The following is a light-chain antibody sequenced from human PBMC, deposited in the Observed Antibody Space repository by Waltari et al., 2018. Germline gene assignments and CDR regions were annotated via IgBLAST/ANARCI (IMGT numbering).Light chain of an antibody. CDR1: QYINNY. CDR3: QQAKTFPHT. Sequence: DIQMTQSPSSVSASVGDRVTITCRASQYINNYLAWYQQKPGKAPKLLMYDSSSLESGVPSRFSGSGSGADFTLTISSLQSEDFATYDCQQAKTFPHTFGGGTKVEVK. J-gene: IGKJ4*01. CDR2: DSS. V-gene: IGKV1-12*01.